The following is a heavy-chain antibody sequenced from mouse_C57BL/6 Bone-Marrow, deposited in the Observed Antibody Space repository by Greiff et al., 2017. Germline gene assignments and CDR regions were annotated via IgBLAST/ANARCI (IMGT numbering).Heavy chain of an antibody. D-gene: IGHD2-4*01. CDR1: GFSLTSYG. Sequence: VKLVESGPGLVQPSQSLSITCTVSGFSLTSYGVHWVRQSPGKGLEWLGVIWSGGSTDYNAAFISRLSISKDNYKSQVFFKMNSLQADDTAIYYCARTYDYDDEGLFDYWGQGTTLTVSS. V-gene: IGHV2-2*01. CDR2: IWSGGST. J-gene: IGHJ2*01. CDR3: ARTYDYDDEGLFDY.